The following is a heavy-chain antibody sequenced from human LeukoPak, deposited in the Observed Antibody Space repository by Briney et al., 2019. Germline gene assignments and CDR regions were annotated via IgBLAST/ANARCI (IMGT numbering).Heavy chain of an antibody. V-gene: IGHV4-34*01. CDR3: ARVDSVVVVAATRVVYWFDP. Sequence: PSETLSLTCAVYGGSFSGYYWSWIRQPPGKGLEWIGEINHSGSTNYNPSLKSRVTISVDTSKNQFSLKLSSVTAADTAVYYCARVDSVVVVAATRVVYWFDPWGQGTLVTVSS. CDR1: GGSFSGYY. CDR2: INHSGST. J-gene: IGHJ5*02. D-gene: IGHD2-15*01.